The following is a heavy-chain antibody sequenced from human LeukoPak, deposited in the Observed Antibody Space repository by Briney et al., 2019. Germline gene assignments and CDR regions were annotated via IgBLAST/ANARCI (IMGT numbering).Heavy chain of an antibody. J-gene: IGHJ4*02. Sequence: GGSLRLSCAASGFTFSSYWMNWVRQAPGRGLEWVSSISSSSSYIYYADSVKGRFTISRDNAKNSLYLQMNSLRAEDTAVYYCARERQPITAMADYWGQGTLLTVSS. CDR1: GFTFSSYW. D-gene: IGHD5-18*01. CDR2: ISSSSSYI. V-gene: IGHV3-21*01. CDR3: ARERQPITAMADY.